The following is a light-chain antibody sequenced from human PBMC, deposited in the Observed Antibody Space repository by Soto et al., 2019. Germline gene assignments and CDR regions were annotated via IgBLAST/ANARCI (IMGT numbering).Light chain of an antibody. Sequence: EIVMTQSPATLSVSPGERATLSCRASQSVSNYLAWYQQKPGQAPRLLIYGVSIRATGIPDRFSGSGSGTEFTLTISGLESEDFAIYYCQQYNSWPPVTFGGGTKVEIK. J-gene: IGKJ4*01. CDR2: GVS. CDR3: QQYNSWPPVT. V-gene: IGKV3-15*01. CDR1: QSVSNY.